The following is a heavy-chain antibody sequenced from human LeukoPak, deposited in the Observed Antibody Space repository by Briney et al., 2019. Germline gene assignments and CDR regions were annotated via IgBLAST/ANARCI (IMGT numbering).Heavy chain of an antibody. CDR2: IIPILGIA. CDR3: ASAKLWFGELPDY. D-gene: IGHD3-10*01. Sequence: SVKVSCKASEGTFNSYAISWVRQAPGQGLEWMGRIIPILGIANYAQKFQGRVTITADKSTNTAYMELSSLRSEDTAVYYCASAKLWFGELPDYWGQGTLVTVSS. J-gene: IGHJ4*02. CDR1: EGTFNSYA. V-gene: IGHV1-69*04.